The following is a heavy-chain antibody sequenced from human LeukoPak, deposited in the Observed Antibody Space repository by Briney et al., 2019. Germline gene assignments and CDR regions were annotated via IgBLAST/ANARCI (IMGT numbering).Heavy chain of an antibody. V-gene: IGHV1-18*01. CDR1: GYTFTYYG. D-gene: IGHD3-10*01. CDR2: ISGYNGDT. CDR3: SRPNNPGRSGSYGGTNWFDP. J-gene: IGHJ5*02. Sequence: SVKVSCKASGYTFTYYGISWVRQAPGQGPEWMVWISGYNGDTNYAQKFQGRVTMTTDTSTSTAYLELRSLRSGDTALYYWSRPNNPGRSGSYGGTNWFDPWGQGTLVTVSS.